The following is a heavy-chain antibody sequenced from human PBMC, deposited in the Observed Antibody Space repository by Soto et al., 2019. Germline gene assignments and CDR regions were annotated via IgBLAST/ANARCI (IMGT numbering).Heavy chain of an antibody. V-gene: IGHV4-31*02. CDR3: ARAQLGLFFDY. J-gene: IGHJ4*02. CDR2: IYYSGST. D-gene: IGHD6-6*01. Sequence: DLEWIGYIYYSGSTYYNPSLKSRVTISVDTSKNQFSLKLSSVTAADTAVYYCARAQLGLFFDYWGQGTLVTVSS.